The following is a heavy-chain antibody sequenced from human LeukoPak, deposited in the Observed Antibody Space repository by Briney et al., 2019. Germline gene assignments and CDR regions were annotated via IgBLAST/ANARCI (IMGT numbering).Heavy chain of an antibody. V-gene: IGHV5-51*01. D-gene: IGHD3-22*01. CDR3: ARGTQFYYDSNGYRSEYFQL. CDR1: GYSFTSYW. Sequence: GESLKISCMGSGYSFTSYWIGCVRQVAGKGPECRGIIYPGDSDTRYSPSFQGQVTISADKSISTAYLQWNSLKASDTAMYYCARGTQFYYDSNGYRSEYFQLWGQGTLVTVSS. J-gene: IGHJ1*01. CDR2: IYPGDSDT.